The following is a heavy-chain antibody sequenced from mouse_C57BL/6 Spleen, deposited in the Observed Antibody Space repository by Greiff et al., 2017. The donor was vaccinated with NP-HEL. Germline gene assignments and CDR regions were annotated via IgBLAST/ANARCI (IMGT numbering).Heavy chain of an antibody. V-gene: IGHV1-15*01. J-gene: IGHJ2*01. Sequence: VKLQESGAELVRPGASVTLSCKASGYTFTDYEMHWVKQTPVHGLEWIGAIDPETGGTAYNQKFKGKAILTADKSSSTAYMELRSLTSEDSAVYYCTRAPLTGYFDYWGQGTTLTVSS. CDR2: IDPETGGT. CDR3: TRAPLTGYFDY. D-gene: IGHD4-1*01. CDR1: GYTFTDYE.